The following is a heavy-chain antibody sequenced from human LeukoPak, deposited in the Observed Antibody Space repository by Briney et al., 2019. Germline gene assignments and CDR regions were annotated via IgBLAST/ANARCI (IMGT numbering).Heavy chain of an antibody. V-gene: IGHV4-34*01. J-gene: IGHJ1*01. D-gene: IGHD1-26*01. Sequence: SETLSLTCAVYGGSFSGYYWSWIRQPPGKGLEWIGEINHSGSTNYNPSLKSRVTISVDTSKNQFSLKLSSVTAADTAVYYCARLVGTDDAEYFQHWGQGTLVTVSS. CDR3: ARLVGTDDAEYFQH. CDR1: GGSFSGYY. CDR2: INHSGST.